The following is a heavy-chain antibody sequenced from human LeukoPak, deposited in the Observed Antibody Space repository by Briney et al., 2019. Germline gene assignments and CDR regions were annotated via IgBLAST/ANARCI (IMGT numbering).Heavy chain of an antibody. CDR2: ISAYNGNT. J-gene: IGHJ4*02. V-gene: IGHV1-18*01. CDR1: GYTFTSYG. CDR3: AKVQEQWLPRGGSIDY. Sequence: ASVKVSCKASGYTFTSYGISWVRQAPGQGLEWMEWISAYNGNTNYAQKLQGRVTMTTDTSTSTAYMELRSLRAEDTAVYYCAKVQEQWLPRGGSIDYWGQGTLVTVSS. D-gene: IGHD6-19*01.